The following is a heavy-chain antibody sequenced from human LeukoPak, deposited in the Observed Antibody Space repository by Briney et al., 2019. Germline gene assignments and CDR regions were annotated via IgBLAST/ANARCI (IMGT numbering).Heavy chain of an antibody. J-gene: IGHJ4*02. D-gene: IGHD6-6*01. CDR2: INPTGGT. CDR1: GYTFTGPY. Sequence: GSVKVSCKASGYTFTGPYKNWVRLAPREGLEWMGWINPTGGTTYAQKFQDRVTMTRDTSINTAYMELSGLRSDDTAVYYCARDLGWSSSHWGQGTLVTVSS. V-gene: IGHV1-2*02. CDR3: ARDLGWSSSH.